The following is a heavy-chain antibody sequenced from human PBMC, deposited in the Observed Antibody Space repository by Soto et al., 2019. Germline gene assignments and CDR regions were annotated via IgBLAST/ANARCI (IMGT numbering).Heavy chain of an antibody. J-gene: IGHJ5*02. Sequence: ASVKVSCKASGYTFTSYAMHWVRQAPGQRLEWMGWINAGNGNTKYSQKFQGRVTITRDTSASTAYMELNSLRAEDTAVYYCARVPEYCSGGSCYFRFDPWGQGTLVTVSS. V-gene: IGHV1-3*01. CDR2: INAGNGNT. CDR3: ARVPEYCSGGSCYFRFDP. D-gene: IGHD2-15*01. CDR1: GYTFTSYA.